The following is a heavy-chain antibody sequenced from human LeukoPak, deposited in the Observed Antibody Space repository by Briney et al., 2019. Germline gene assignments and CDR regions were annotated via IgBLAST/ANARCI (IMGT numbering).Heavy chain of an antibody. D-gene: IGHD6-13*01. CDR3: ARESGYSSSLHDAFDM. Sequence: KPSETLSLTCAVSGGSISSSNWWSWVRQPPGKGLEWIGEIYHTGSTNYNPSLKSRVTISADKSKNQFSLKLSSVTAADTAVYYCARESGYSSSLHDAFDMWGQGTMVTVSS. CDR2: IYHTGST. J-gene: IGHJ3*02. V-gene: IGHV4-4*02. CDR1: GGSISSSNW.